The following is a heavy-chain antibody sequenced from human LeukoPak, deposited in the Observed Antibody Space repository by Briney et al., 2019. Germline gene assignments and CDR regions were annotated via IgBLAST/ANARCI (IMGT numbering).Heavy chain of an antibody. CDR2: IKQDGTEK. V-gene: IGHV3-7*01. Sequence: GGSLRLSCAASGFTFSSYWMNWVRRAPGKGLEWVANIKQDGTEKYYVDSVKGRFTISRDNAKKSLYLQMNSLRVEDTAVYYCARGRTLVLTGHYYFDYWGQGTLVTVSS. D-gene: IGHD3-9*01. CDR3: ARGRTLVLTGHYYFDY. J-gene: IGHJ4*02. CDR1: GFTFSSYW.